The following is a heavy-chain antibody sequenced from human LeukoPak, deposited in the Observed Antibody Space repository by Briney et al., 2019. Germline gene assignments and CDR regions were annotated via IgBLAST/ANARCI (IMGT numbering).Heavy chain of an antibody. Sequence: GGSLRLSCAASGFTFSSYAMSWVRQAPGKGLEWVSTISSGGGSTYYADSVKGRFTISRDNSKNTLYLQMNSLRAEDTAVYYCAKDPLAVTTRFDYWGQGTLVTVSS. D-gene: IGHD2-21*02. J-gene: IGHJ4*02. CDR3: AKDPLAVTTRFDY. V-gene: IGHV3-23*01. CDR1: GFTFSSYA. CDR2: ISSGGGST.